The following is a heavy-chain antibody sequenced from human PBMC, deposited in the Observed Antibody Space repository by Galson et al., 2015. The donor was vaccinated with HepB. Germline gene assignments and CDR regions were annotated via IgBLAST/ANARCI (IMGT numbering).Heavy chain of an antibody. Sequence: SLRLSCAASGFTFSSYWMHWVRQAPGKGLVWVSRINSDGSSTSYADSVKGRFTISRDNAKNTLYLQMNSLRAEDTAVYYCARGDLVEWLRFVDYGMDVWGQGTTVTVSS. J-gene: IGHJ6*02. CDR2: INSDGSST. CDR1: GFTFSSYW. V-gene: IGHV3-74*01. CDR3: ARGDLVEWLRFVDYGMDV. D-gene: IGHD5-12*01.